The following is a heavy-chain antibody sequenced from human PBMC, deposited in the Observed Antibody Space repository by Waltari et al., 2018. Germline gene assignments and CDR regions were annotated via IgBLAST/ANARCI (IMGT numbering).Heavy chain of an antibody. CDR2: INPNSGGT. CDR3: ARLGPMSIAAAGNDD. CDR1: GYTFTGYY. Sequence: QVQVVQSGAEVKKPGASVKVSCKASGYTFTGYYMHWVRQAPGQGLEWMGWINPNSGGTNYAHKFQGRVTMTRDTSISTAYMELSRLISDDMAIYYCARLGPMSIAAAGNDDWGQGTLVTVSS. V-gene: IGHV1-2*02. J-gene: IGHJ4*02. D-gene: IGHD6-13*01.